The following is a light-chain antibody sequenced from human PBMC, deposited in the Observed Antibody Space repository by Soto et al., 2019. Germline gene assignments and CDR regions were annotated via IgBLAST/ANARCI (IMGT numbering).Light chain of an antibody. V-gene: IGKV1-5*03. Sequence: DLQMTQSPSTPSASVGARVTITCRASQTISSWLAWYQQKPGKAPKLLIYKASTLKSGVPSRFSGSGSGTEFTLTISSLQPDDFATYYCQHYNSYSEAFGKGTKVDIK. CDR3: QHYNSYSEA. CDR2: KAS. J-gene: IGKJ1*01. CDR1: QTISSW.